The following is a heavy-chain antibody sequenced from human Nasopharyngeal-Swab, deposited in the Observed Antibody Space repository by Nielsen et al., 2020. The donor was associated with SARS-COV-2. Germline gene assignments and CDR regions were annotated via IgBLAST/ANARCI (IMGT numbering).Heavy chain of an antibody. J-gene: IGHJ6*02. V-gene: IGHV4-61*01. Sequence: SETLSLTCTVSGGSVSSGSYYWSWIRQPPGKGLEWIGYIYYSGSTNYNPSLKSRVTISVDTSKNQFSLKLSSVTAADTAVYYCARAYDFWSGSPLYYYYGMDVWGQGTTVTVSS. CDR1: GGSVSSGSYY. CDR3: ARAYDFWSGSPLYYYYGMDV. CDR2: IYYSGST. D-gene: IGHD3-3*01.